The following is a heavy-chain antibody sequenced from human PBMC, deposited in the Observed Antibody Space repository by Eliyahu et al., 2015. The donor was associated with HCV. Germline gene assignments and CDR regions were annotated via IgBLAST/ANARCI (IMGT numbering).Heavy chain of an antibody. Sequence: EVQLVESGXGLVQPGGSLRLXCSXSGFTFSSYWMHWVRQAPGKGLVWVSXINSDGSSTSYADSVKGRFTISRDNAKNTLYLQMNSLRAEDTAVYYCASGSLPQFDIWGQGTMVTVSS. CDR1: GFTFSSYW. CDR2: INSDGSST. V-gene: IGHV3-74*01. J-gene: IGHJ3*02. CDR3: ASGSLPQFDI.